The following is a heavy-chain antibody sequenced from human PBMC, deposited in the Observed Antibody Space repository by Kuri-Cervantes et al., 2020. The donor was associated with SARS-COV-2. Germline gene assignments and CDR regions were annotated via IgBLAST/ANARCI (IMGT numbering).Heavy chain of an antibody. CDR3: ARSVYYDSSGYYEGMDY. D-gene: IGHD3-22*01. Sequence: SETLSLTCAVSGYSTSSGYYWGWIRQPPGKGLEWIGSIYHSGSTYYNPSLKSRVTISVDTSKNQFSLKLSSVTAADTAVYYCARSVYYDSSGYYEGMDYWGQGTLVTVSS. J-gene: IGHJ4*02. CDR2: IYHSGST. V-gene: IGHV4-38-2*01. CDR1: GYSTSSGYY.